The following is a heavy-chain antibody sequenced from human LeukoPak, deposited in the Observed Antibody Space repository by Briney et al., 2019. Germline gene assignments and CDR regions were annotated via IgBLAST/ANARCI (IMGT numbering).Heavy chain of an antibody. J-gene: IGHJ4*02. D-gene: IGHD6-19*01. V-gene: IGHV3-30*04. CDR1: VFTFSSYA. Sequence: GGSLRLSCAACVFTFSSYAMHWVRQAPGKGLEGVAVISYDGSNKYYAAPVKGRFTISRNNSKNTLYLQMNSLRAEDTAVYYCARDYASGSGWYFDYWGQGNLVTVSS. CDR3: ARDYASGSGWYFDY. CDR2: ISYDGSNK.